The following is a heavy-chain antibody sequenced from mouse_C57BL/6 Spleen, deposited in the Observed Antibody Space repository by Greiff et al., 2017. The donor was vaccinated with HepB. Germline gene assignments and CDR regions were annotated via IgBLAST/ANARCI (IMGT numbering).Heavy chain of an antibody. CDR1: GYAFSSYW. J-gene: IGHJ4*01. CDR3: ARENGYAMDY. V-gene: IGHV1-80*01. CDR2: IYPGDGDT. Sequence: VMLVESGAELVKPGASVKISCKASGYAFSSYWMNWVKQRPGKGLEWIGQIYPGDGDTNYNGKFKGKATLTADKSSSTAYMQLSSLTSEDSAVYFCARENGYAMDYWGQGTSVTVSS.